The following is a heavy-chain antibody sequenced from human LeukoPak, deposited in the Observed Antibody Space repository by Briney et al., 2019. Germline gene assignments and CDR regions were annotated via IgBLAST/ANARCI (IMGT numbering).Heavy chain of an antibody. J-gene: IGHJ4*02. V-gene: IGHV3-74*01. CDR3: ARDYSSGYYRTFDY. Sequence: GGSLRLSCAASGFTFSSHWMHWVRQAPGKGLVWVSRINSDGSSISYADSVKGRFTISRDNAKNTLYLQVNSLRAEDTAVYYCARDYSSGYYRTFDYWGQGTLVSVSS. CDR1: GFTFSSHW. D-gene: IGHD3-22*01. CDR2: INSDGSSI.